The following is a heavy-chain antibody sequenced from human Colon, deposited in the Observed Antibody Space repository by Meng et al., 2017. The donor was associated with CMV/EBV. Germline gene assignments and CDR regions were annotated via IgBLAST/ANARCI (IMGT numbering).Heavy chain of an antibody. CDR3: ARDFFTAEYSSPGDDFDF. Sequence: TFSSSWMHWVRQAPGEGLVWVSRITPDGRGTDYADSVRGRFTISRDNVKNTVFLQMNSLRVDDTAIYFCARDFFTAEYSSPGDDFDFCGQGTLVTVSS. D-gene: IGHD5-18*01. J-gene: IGHJ4*02. CDR2: ITPDGRGT. V-gene: IGHV3-74*01. CDR1: TFSSSW.